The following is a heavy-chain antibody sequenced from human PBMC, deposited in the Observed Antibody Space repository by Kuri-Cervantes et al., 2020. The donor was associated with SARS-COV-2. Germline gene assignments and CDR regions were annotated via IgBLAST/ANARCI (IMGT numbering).Heavy chain of an antibody. CDR3: AKMSPRDTSDSFGRKFHFDS. CDR1: GFIFSNYA. V-gene: IGHV3-23*01. D-gene: IGHD3-9*01. J-gene: IGHJ4*02. Sequence: GESLKISCAASGFIFSNYAMGWVRQAPGRGLEWVSTMSDSGGRSYNSVSVKGRFSISRDNSKNMLYLQMNSLRDEDTAIYYCAKMSPRDTSDSFGRKFHFDSWGQGTLVTVSS. CDR2: MSDSGGRS.